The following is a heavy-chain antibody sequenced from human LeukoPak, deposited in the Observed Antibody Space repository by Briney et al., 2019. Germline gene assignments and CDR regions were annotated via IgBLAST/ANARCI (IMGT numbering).Heavy chain of an antibody. J-gene: IGHJ4*02. V-gene: IGHV3-30*18. CDR3: AKEYGSGGYGANFDY. D-gene: IGHD3-10*01. Sequence: GGSLRLSCTASKFTFSNYGMQWVRQAPGKGLEWVAVVSSDGGTKYYADSVKGRFTISRDNSRNTMYLQMDSLRAEDTAVYYCAKEYGSGGYGANFDYWGQGTLVTVSS. CDR2: VSSDGGTK. CDR1: KFTFSNYG.